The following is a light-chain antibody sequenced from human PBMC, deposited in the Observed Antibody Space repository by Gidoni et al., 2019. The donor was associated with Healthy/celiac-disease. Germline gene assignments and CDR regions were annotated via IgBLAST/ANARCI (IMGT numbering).Light chain of an antibody. CDR1: SSNIGNNY. CDR3: VTWDSSMSVL. CDR2: EAN. V-gene: IGLV1-51*01. Sequence: QSVLTQPPSVSAAPGQKVTISCSGSSSNIGNNYVSWYQQLPGTAPKLLIFEANRRSSGIPDRFSGSKSGTSATLDIIGLQSGDEADYYCVTWDSSMSVLFGGGTKLTVL. J-gene: IGLJ3*02.